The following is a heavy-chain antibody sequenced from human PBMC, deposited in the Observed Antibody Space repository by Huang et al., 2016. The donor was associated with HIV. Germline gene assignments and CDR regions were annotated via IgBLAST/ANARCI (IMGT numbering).Heavy chain of an antibody. CDR3: ARDPKYHRIGYYRQRRGIDI. V-gene: IGHV1-18*01. J-gene: IGHJ3*02. D-gene: IGHD3-22*01. CDR2: ISATSGEP. Sequence: QIQLMQSGPELKQPGASVKVSCKASGYTFTSYGITWVRQAPGQGPEWMGRISATSGEPEYAQKFQGRVTLTTDTSTNVAYMELRSLRSDDTAKYYCARDPKYHRIGYYRQRRGIDIWGQGTMVIVSS. CDR1: GYTFTSYG.